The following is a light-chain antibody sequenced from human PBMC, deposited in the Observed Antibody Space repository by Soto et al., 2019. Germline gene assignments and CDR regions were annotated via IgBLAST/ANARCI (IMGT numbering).Light chain of an antibody. CDR3: WTWDSSLSAGV. CDR1: SSNIGGNF. CDR2: DTS. V-gene: IGLV1-51*01. J-gene: IGLJ3*02. Sequence: QSVLTQPPSVSAAPGQKVTISCSGSSSNIGGNFVSWYQHIPGTAPKLVIHDTSGLPSGIPDRFSGSKSGTSASLGITGLQTGDETTYYCWTWDSSLSAGVFGGGTKLTVL.